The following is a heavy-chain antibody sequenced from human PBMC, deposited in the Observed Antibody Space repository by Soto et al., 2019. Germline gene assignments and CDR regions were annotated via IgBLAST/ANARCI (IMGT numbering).Heavy chain of an antibody. J-gene: IGHJ6*02. V-gene: IGHV4-30-4*02. CDR2: IFSRGTT. Sequence: SETLSLTCTVSVDSIGSGNKYWSWIRQAPGTGLEWMGYIFSRGTTYYNPSLKSRLPMSLETSQNQFSLKLNSVTAADTAVYFCARVPSPFDFYYAMDVWGQGTTVTVSS. D-gene: IGHD3-16*01. CDR3: ARVPSPFDFYYAMDV. CDR1: VDSIGSGNKY.